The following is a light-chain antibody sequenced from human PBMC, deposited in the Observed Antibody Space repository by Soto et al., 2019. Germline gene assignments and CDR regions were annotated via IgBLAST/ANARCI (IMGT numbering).Light chain of an antibody. J-gene: IGLJ1*01. V-gene: IGLV2-14*01. CDR3: FSYTRGPLYV. CDR1: SSDVGNYKY. CDR2: EVS. Sequence: QSALTQPASVSGSPGQSITISCTGTSSDVGNYKYVSWYQQHPGKAPKLMIYEVSNRPSGVSNRFSGSKSGNTASLTISGLQAEDETDYYCFSYTRGPLYVFGTGTKVTVL.